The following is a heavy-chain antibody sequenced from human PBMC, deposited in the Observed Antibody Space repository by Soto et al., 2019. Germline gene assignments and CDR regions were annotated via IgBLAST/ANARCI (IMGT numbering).Heavy chain of an antibody. CDR1: GGSISSGDYY. J-gene: IGHJ5*02. V-gene: IGHV4-30-4*01. CDR3: ARPAGPWGRYDSSKDWFDP. D-gene: IGHD3-22*01. Sequence: SETLSLPCTVSGGSISSGDYYWSWIRQPPGKGLEWIGYIYYSGSSYYNPSLKSRVTISVDTSKHQFSLKLSSVTAANTAVSYCARPAGPWGRYDSSKDWFDPWREGSLDTFSS. CDR2: IYYSGSS.